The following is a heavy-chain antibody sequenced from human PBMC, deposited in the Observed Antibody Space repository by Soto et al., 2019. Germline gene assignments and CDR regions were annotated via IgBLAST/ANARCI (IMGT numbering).Heavy chain of an antibody. Sequence: SETLSLTCTVSGGSVTNSSYYWGWIRQSPGKGLEWIGSVYYRGRSYSKSSVKNRVTISVDTSKNRFSLSLNSVTASDTAAYFCVSQRTTVPTQAYFDYWGPGALVTVSS. D-gene: IGHD4-17*01. CDR3: VSQRTTVPTQAYFDY. CDR1: GGSVTNSSYY. J-gene: IGHJ4*02. V-gene: IGHV4-39*01. CDR2: VYYRGRS.